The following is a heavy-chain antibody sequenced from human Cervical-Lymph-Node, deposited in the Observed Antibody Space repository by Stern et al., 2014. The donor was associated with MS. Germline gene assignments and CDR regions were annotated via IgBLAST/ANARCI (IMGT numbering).Heavy chain of an antibody. Sequence: VQLEESGGGLVKPGGSLRLSCAASGFTFSNYYMSWIRQAPGKGLEWVSYISSSGSTIYYADSVKGRFTISRDNAKNSLYLQMNSLRAEDTAVYYCASLRDGYRKDFDYWGQGTLVTVSS. CDR3: ASLRDGYRKDFDY. D-gene: IGHD5-24*01. CDR2: ISSSGSTI. CDR1: GFTFSNYY. J-gene: IGHJ4*02. V-gene: IGHV3-11*01.